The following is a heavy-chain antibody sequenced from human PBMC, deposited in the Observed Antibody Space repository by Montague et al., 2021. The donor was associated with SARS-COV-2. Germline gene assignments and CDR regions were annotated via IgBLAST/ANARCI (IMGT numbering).Heavy chain of an antibody. V-gene: IGHV4-39*01. J-gene: IGHJ4*02. CDR3: ARHPYSYSSDPVG. CDR1: GGSMSTNDYY. D-gene: IGHD2-15*01. Sequence: SETLSLTCSVSGGSMSTNDYYWGWIRQPPGKGLEWIGSIFYSGSTYYNPSLRSRVTMSVDTSKNQFYLKLSSVTAADMAVYFCARHPYSYSSDPVGWGQGTLVTVSS. CDR2: IFYSGST.